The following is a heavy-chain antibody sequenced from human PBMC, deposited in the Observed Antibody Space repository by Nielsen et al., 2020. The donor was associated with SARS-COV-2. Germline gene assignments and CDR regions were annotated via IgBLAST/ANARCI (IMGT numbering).Heavy chain of an antibody. J-gene: IGHJ3*02. V-gene: IGHV1-69*13. CDR1: GGTFSSYA. CDR2: IIPIFGTA. Sequence: SVKVSCKASGGTFSSYAISWVRQAPGQGLEWMGGIIPIFGTANYAQKFQGRVTITADESTSTAYMELSSLRSEDTAVYYCARDLTGTMIVVAMDDAFDIWGQGTMVTVSS. D-gene: IGHD3-22*01. CDR3: ARDLTGTMIVVAMDDAFDI.